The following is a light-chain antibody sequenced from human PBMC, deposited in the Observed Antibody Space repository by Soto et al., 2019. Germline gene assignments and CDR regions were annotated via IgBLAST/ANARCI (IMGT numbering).Light chain of an antibody. J-gene: IGKJ1*01. Sequence: EIVLTQSPGTLSLSPGERATLSCRASQSVTSNYLAWYQQKPGQAPSLLIYGASARAAGIPDRLSGSGTGTDFALTISGLEPEDLAVYFCHQYASSPWTFGQGTKVEIK. CDR3: HQYASSPWT. V-gene: IGKV3-20*01. CDR2: GAS. CDR1: QSVTSNY.